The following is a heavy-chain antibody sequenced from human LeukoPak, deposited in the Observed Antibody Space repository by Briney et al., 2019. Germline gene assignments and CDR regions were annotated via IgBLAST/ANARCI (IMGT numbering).Heavy chain of an antibody. D-gene: IGHD7-27*01. Sequence: ASVKVSCKASGYTFPNYGISWVRQAPGQGLEWMGWISAYNGNTNYAQKLQGRVTMTTDTSTSTAYMELRSLRSDDTAVYYCAREGAGDPPPPADYWGQGTLVTVSS. V-gene: IGHV1-18*01. J-gene: IGHJ4*02. CDR3: AREGAGDPPPPADY. CDR2: ISAYNGNT. CDR1: GYTFPNYG.